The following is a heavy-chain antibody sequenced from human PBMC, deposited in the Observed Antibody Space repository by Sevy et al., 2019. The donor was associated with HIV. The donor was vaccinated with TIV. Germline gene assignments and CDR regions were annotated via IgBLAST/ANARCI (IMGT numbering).Heavy chain of an antibody. J-gene: IGHJ6*02. Sequence: GGSLRLSCVASRFTFSRVGMHWVRQAPGKGLEWVAIISNDGSDKQYADSVKCRFTISRDNSKDTLYLQMNSLRLEDTAVYYCANSRGRYEGSSWLYYYYLMDVWGQGATVTVSS. V-gene: IGHV3-30*18. CDR1: RFTFSRVG. CDR2: ISNDGSDK. CDR3: ANSRGRYEGSSWLYYYYLMDV. D-gene: IGHD6-13*01.